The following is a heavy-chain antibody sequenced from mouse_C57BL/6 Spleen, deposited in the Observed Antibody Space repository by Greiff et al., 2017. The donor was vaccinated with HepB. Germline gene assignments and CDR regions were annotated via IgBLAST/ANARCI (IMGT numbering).Heavy chain of an antibody. D-gene: IGHD1-1*01. J-gene: IGHJ1*03. CDR1: GFNIKDYY. CDR3: ARGTTVVEGYWYFDV. V-gene: IGHV14-2*01. CDR2: IDPEDGET. Sequence: EVQVVESGAELVKPGASVKLSCTASGFNIKDYYMHWVKQRTEQGLEWIGRIDPEDGETKYAPKFQGKATITADTSSNTAYLQLSSLTSEDTAVYYCARGTTVVEGYWYFDVWGTGTTVTVSS.